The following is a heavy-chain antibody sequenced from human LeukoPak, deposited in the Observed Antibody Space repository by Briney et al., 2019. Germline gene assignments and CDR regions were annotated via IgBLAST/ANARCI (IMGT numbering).Heavy chain of an antibody. D-gene: IGHD1-14*01. J-gene: IGHJ4*02. V-gene: IGHV4-30-4*01. CDR2: IYYSGST. CDR1: GGSIRSGDYC. CDR3: ARETGLYYFDY. Sequence: SETLSLTCTVSGGSIRSGDYCWNWIRQPPGKGLEWIGHIYYSGSTYYNPPLKSRVTISVDTSKNQFSLKLSSVTAADTAVYFCARETGLYYFDYWGQGTLVTVSS.